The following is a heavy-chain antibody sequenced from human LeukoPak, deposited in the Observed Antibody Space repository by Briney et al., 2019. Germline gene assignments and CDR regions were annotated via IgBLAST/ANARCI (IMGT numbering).Heavy chain of an antibody. CDR1: GFTFSGSA. Sequence: GGSLRLSCAASGFTFSGSAMHWVRQASGKGLEWVGRIRSKANSYATAYAASVKGRFTISRDDSKNTAYLQMNSLKTKDTAVYYCTRHAVSAVAGTRDYWGQGTLVTVSS. D-gene: IGHD6-19*01. J-gene: IGHJ4*02. V-gene: IGHV3-73*01. CDR3: TRHAVSAVAGTRDY. CDR2: IRSKANSYAT.